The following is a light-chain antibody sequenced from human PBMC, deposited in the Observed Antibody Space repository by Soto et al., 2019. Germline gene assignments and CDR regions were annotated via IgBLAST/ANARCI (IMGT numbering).Light chain of an antibody. Sequence: QPVLTQPASVSGSPGQSITISCTGTSSDVGGYNYVSWYQQHPGKAPKLMIYEVSNRPSGVSNRFSGSKSGNTASLTISGLQAEDEADYYCISYTSSSTLVVFGGGTKLTVL. CDR3: ISYTSSSTLVV. CDR2: EVS. J-gene: IGLJ2*01. V-gene: IGLV2-14*01. CDR1: SSDVGGYNY.